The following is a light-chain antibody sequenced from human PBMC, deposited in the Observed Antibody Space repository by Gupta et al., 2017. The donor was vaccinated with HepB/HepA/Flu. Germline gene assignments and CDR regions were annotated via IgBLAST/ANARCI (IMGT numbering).Light chain of an antibody. Sequence: DIQMTQPPSSLSASVGDRVTITCRASQSISSYLNWYQQKPGKAPKLLIYAASSLQSGVPSRFSGSGSGTDFTLTISSLQPEDFATYYCQQSDSTPRFTFGPGTKVDIK. V-gene: IGKV1-39*01. J-gene: IGKJ3*01. CDR3: QQSDSTPRFT. CDR2: AAS. CDR1: QSISSY.